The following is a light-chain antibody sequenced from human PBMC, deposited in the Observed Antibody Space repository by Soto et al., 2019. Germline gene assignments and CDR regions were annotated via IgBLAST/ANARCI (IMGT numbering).Light chain of an antibody. V-gene: IGKV3-20*01. CDR3: QQYGSSSWT. J-gene: IGKJ1*01. CDR2: GAS. CDR1: QSVSSSY. Sequence: EIVLTQSPGTLSLSPGERATLSCSASQSVSSSYLAWYQQKPGQAPRLLIYGASSRATGIPDRFSGSGSGTDFTLTISRLEPEDFAVSYCQQYGSSSWTFGQGTKVDIK.